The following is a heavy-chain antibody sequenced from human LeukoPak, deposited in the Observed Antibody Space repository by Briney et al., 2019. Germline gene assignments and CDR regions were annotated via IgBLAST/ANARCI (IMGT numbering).Heavy chain of an antibody. J-gene: IGHJ4*02. D-gene: IGHD3-3*01. CDR2: INPNSGGT. V-gene: IGHV1-2*02. Sequence: GASLKVSCKASGYTFTGYYMHWVRQAPGQGLEWMGWINPNSGGTNYAQKFQGRVTMTRDTSISTAYMELSRLRSDDTAVYYCARVDGVAGMEFDYWGQGTLVTVSS. CDR3: ARVDGVAGMEFDY. CDR1: GYTFTGYY.